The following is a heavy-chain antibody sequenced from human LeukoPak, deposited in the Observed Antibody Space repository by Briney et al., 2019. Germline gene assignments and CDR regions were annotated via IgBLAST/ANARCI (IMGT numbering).Heavy chain of an antibody. D-gene: IGHD3-22*01. J-gene: IGHJ4*02. CDR3: ARGRFYYDSSGYRRPRVSYSDY. CDR1: GGSFSGYY. CDR2: INHSGST. Sequence: SETLSLTCAVYGGSFSGYYWSWIRQPPGKGLEWIGEINHSGSTNYNPSLKSRVTISVDTSKNQFSLKLSSVTAADTAVYYCARGRFYYDSSGYRRPRVSYSDYWGQGTLVTVSS. V-gene: IGHV4-34*01.